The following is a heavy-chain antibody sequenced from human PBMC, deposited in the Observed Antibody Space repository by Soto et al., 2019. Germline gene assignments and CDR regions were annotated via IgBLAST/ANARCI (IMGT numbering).Heavy chain of an antibody. CDR2: ISFDGNNI. V-gene: IGHV3-30*18. Sequence: CLRLSCAASGFTFSSYAMHWVRQAPGKGLEWVALISFDGNNIYFSDSLKGRFTISRDDSKNTMYLQMSSLRAEDTAVYYCAKNTHYADTSGYYPFDYWGQGTLVTVSS. J-gene: IGHJ4*02. CDR3: AKNTHYADTSGYYPFDY. CDR1: GFTFSSYA. D-gene: IGHD3-22*01.